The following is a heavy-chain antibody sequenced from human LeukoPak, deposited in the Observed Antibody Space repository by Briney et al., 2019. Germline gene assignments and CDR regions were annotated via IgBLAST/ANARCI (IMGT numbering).Heavy chain of an antibody. D-gene: IGHD3/OR15-3a*01. CDR3: ARGLVADFWTPGNYYYYGMDV. V-gene: IGHV1-69*06. Sequence: GSSVKVSCKASGGTFSSYAISWVRQAPGQGLEWMGGIIPIFGTANYAQKFQGRVTITADKSTSTAYMELSSLRSEDTAVYYCARGLVADFWTPGNYYYYGMDVWGQGTTVTVSS. CDR1: GGTFSSYA. J-gene: IGHJ6*02. CDR2: IIPIFGTA.